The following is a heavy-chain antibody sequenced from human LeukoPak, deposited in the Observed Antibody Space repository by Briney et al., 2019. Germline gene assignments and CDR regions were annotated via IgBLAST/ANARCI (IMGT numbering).Heavy chain of an antibody. D-gene: IGHD1-26*01. V-gene: IGHV3-74*01. CDR3: ATGIVGATAYYFDY. Sequence: GGSLRLSCAASGFTFSSYWMHWVRQAPGKGLVWVSHIDSDGSSTTYADSVKGRFTISRDNAKNTLFLQMNSLRAEDTAVYYCATGIVGATAYYFDYWGQGTLVTVSS. CDR2: IDSDGSST. CDR1: GFTFSSYW. J-gene: IGHJ4*02.